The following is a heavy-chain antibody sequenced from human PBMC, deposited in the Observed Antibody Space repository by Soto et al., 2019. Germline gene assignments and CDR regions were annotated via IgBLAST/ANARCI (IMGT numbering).Heavy chain of an antibody. Sequence: ASVKVSCKASGGTFSSYAISWVRQAPGQGLEWMGRIIPILGIANYAQKFQGRVTITADKSKSTAYMELSSLISEDTAVYYCARTYVYQGGYCTNGVCPNWFDPWGQGTLVTVSS. D-gene: IGHD2-8*01. J-gene: IGHJ5*02. CDR2: IIPILGIA. V-gene: IGHV1-69*04. CDR1: GGTFSSYA. CDR3: ARTYVYQGGYCTNGVCPNWFDP.